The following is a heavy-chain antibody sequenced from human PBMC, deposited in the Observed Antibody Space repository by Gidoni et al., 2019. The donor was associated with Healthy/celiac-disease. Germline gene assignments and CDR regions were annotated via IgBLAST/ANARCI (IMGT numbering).Heavy chain of an antibody. Sequence: QVQLQQWGAGLLKPSETLSLTCAVSGGSFSGYYWSWIRQPPGKGLEWIGEINHSGSTNYNPSLKSRVTISVDMSKNQFSLKLSSVTAADTAVYYCARGALIPSRIPVAGATFFDYWGQGTLVTVSS. J-gene: IGHJ4*02. D-gene: IGHD1-26*01. CDR3: ARGALIPSRIPVAGATFFDY. CDR1: GGSFSGYY. V-gene: IGHV4-34*01. CDR2: INHSGST.